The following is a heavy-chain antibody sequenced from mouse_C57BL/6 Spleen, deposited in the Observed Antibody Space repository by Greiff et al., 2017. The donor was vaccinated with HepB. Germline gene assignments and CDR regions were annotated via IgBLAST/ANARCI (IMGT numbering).Heavy chain of an antibody. V-gene: IGHV1-4*01. D-gene: IGHD1-1*01. Sequence: QVQLQQSGAELARPGASVKMSCKASGYTFTSYTMHWVKQRPGQGLEWIGYINPSSGYTKYNQKFKDKATLTADKSSSTAYMQLSSLTSEDSAVYYCARSTTLVARYFDVWGTGTTVTVSS. CDR2: INPSSGYT. J-gene: IGHJ1*03. CDR1: GYTFTSYT. CDR3: ARSTTLVARYFDV.